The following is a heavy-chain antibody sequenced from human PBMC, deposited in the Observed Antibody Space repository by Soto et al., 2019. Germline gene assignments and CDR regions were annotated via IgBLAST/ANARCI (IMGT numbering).Heavy chain of an antibody. CDR2: IYYSGST. CDR3: ARTLFGWGIWFDP. V-gene: IGHV4-59*01. J-gene: IGHJ5*02. D-gene: IGHD3-10*02. Sequence: QVQLQESGPGLVKPSETLSLTCTVSGGSISSYYWSWIRQPPGKGLEWIGYIYYSGSTNYNPSLKSRATMSVDTSKNQFSLKLSSVTAADTAVYYCARTLFGWGIWFDPWGQGTLVTVSS. CDR1: GGSISSYY.